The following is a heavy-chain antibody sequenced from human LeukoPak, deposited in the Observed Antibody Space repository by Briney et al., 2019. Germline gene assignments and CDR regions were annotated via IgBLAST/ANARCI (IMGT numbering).Heavy chain of an antibody. V-gene: IGHV3-15*01. J-gene: IGHJ4*02. CDR3: TTARITMIVVVFDY. D-gene: IGHD3-22*01. Sequence: GGSLRLSCAASGFTFSNAWMSWVRQAPGKGLEWVGRIKSKTDGGTTDYAAPVKGRFTISRDDSKNTLYLQMNSLNTEDTAVYYCTTARITMIVVVFDYWGQGTLVTVSS. CDR2: IKSKTDGGTT. CDR1: GFTFSNAW.